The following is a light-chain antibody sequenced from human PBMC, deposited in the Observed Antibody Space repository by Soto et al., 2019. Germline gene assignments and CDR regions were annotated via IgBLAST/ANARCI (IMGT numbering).Light chain of an antibody. Sequence: IVLPQSPATLSLSPGERDTLSCRASQSVGRYFAWYQQKPGQAPRLLIYDASSRATGLPARFSGSGSGTDFTLTISSLEPEDVAVYYCQQRSSWPLTFGQGTRVEMK. CDR1: QSVGRY. CDR2: DAS. CDR3: QQRSSWPLT. V-gene: IGKV3-11*01. J-gene: IGKJ1*01.